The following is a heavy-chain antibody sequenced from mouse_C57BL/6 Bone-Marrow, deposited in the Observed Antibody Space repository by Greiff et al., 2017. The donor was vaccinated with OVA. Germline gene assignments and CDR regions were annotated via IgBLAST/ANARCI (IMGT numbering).Heavy chain of an antibody. CDR2: IDPETGGT. CDR3: TMSVGRGFAY. V-gene: IGHV1-15*01. J-gene: IGHJ3*01. Sequence: VQLQQSGAELVRPGASVTLSCTASGYTFTDYEMHWVKQTPVHGLEWIGAIDPETGGTAYNQKFKGKAILTADKSSSTAYMELRRLTSEDSAVYYWTMSVGRGFAYWGQGTLVTVSA. CDR1: GYTFTDYE. D-gene: IGHD4-1*01.